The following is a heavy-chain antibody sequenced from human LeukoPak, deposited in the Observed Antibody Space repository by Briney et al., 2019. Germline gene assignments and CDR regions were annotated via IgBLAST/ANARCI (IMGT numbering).Heavy chain of an antibody. V-gene: IGHV4-59*01. D-gene: IGHD3-22*01. Sequence: SETLSLTCTVSGGSISSYYWSRIRQPPGKGLEWIGYIYYSGSTNYNPSLKSRVTISVDTSKNQFSLKLSSVTAADTAVYYCARGMTYYYDSSGLLTYYFDYWGQGTLVTVSS. CDR2: IYYSGST. CDR3: ARGMTYYYDSSGLLTYYFDY. CDR1: GGSISSYY. J-gene: IGHJ4*02.